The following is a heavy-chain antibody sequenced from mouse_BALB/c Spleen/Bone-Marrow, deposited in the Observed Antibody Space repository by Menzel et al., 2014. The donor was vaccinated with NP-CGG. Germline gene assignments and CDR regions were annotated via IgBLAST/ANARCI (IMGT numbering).Heavy chain of an antibody. V-gene: IGHV5-6-3*01. Sequence: EVKLMESGGGLVQPGGSLKLSCAASGFTFSSYGVSWVLPTPDKRLEMIATINVNGDTTYHPDSVKGRFTISRDNVKNTLYLQMSSLKSEDTAMYYCARGYDYSSWFAYWGQGTLVTVSA. CDR3: ARGYDYSSWFAY. CDR2: INVNGDTT. CDR1: GFTFSSYG. D-gene: IGHD2-4*01. J-gene: IGHJ3*01.